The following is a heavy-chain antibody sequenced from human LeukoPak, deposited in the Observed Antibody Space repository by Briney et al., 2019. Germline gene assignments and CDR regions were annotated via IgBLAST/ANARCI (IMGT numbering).Heavy chain of an antibody. CDR1: GYTFTGYY. J-gene: IGHJ4*02. CDR3: ARGGTLGFGYVWGSYPHAFYY. CDR2: INPNSGGT. Sequence: GASVKVSCKASGYTFTGYYMHWVRQAPGQGLEWMGWINPNSGGTNYAQKFQGWVTMTRDTSISTAYMELSRLRSDDTAVYYCARGGTLGFGYVWGSYPHAFYYWGQGTLVTVSS. D-gene: IGHD3-16*02. V-gene: IGHV1-2*04.